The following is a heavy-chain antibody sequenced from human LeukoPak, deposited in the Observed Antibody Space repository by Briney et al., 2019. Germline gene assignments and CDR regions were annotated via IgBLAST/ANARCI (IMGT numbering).Heavy chain of an antibody. Sequence: PSETLSLTCTVSGDSISTYYWSWIRQPAGKGLEWIGHIETSGYTNYNPSLKSRVTISVDSSKNQFSLRLSSVTAADTAVYYCARARFLEWSTYYYMDVWGKGTTVTVSS. CDR1: GDSISTYY. CDR2: IETSGYT. V-gene: IGHV4-4*07. CDR3: ARARFLEWSTYYYMDV. D-gene: IGHD3-3*01. J-gene: IGHJ6*03.